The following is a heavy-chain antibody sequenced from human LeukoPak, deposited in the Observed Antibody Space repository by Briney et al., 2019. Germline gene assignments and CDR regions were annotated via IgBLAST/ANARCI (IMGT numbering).Heavy chain of an antibody. CDR2: IYPRDGST. J-gene: IGHJ4*02. CDR1: GYTFTSNY. V-gene: IGHV1-46*01. CDR3: ARDQEGFDY. Sequence: ASVKVSCKASGYTFTSNYIHWVRQAPRQGLEWMGMIYPRDGSTSYAQKFQGRVTVTRDTSTSTVHMELSGLRSEDTAVYYCARDQEGFDYRGQGTLVTVSS.